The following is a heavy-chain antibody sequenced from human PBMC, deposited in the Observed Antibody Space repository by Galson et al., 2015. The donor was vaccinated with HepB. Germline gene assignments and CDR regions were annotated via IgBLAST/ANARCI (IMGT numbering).Heavy chain of an antibody. CDR2: IWYDGSNK. D-gene: IGHD3-22*01. V-gene: IGHV3-33*08. Sequence: SLRLSCAASGFTFSSYGMHWVRQAPGKGLEWVAVIWYDGSNKYYADSVKGRFTISRDNSKNTLYLQMNSLRAKDTAVYYCARDGVVPYYYESYGMDVWGQGTTVTVSS. CDR3: ARDGVVPYYYESYGMDV. CDR1: GFTFSSYG. J-gene: IGHJ6*02.